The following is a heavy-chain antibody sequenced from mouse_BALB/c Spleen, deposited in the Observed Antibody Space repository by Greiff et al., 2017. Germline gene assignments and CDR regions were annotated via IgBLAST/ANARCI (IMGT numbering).Heavy chain of an antibody. CDR3: ARGGLPLIYYAMDY. D-gene: IGHD3-3*01. Sequence: QVQLQQSGPELVKPGASVKMSCKASGYTFTSYYIHWVKRRPGQGLEWIGWIYPGDGSTKYNEKFKGKTTLTADKSSSTAYMLLSSLTSEDSAIYFCARGGLPLIYYAMDYWGQGTSVTVSS. CDR1: GYTFTSYY. V-gene: IGHV1S56*01. J-gene: IGHJ4*01. CDR2: IYPGDGST.